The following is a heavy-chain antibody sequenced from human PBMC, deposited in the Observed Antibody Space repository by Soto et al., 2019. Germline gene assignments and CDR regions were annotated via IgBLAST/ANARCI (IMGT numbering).Heavy chain of an antibody. CDR2: IYPGDSDT. CDR3: ATGFWSGYTPGYYMDV. CDR1: GYSFTSYW. D-gene: IGHD3-3*01. J-gene: IGHJ6*03. Sequence: GESLKISCKGSGYSFTSYWIGWVRQMPGKGLEWMGIIYPGDSDTRYSPSFQGQVTISADKSISTAYLQWSSLKASDTAMYYCATGFWSGYTPGYYMDVWGKGTTVTVSS. V-gene: IGHV5-51*01.